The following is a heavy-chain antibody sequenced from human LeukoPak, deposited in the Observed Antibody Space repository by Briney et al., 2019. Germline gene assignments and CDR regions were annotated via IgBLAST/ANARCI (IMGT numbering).Heavy chain of an antibody. V-gene: IGHV1-46*01. Sequence: ASVKVSCKASGYTFTSYCMHWVRQAPGQGLEWMGIINPSGGSTSYAQKFQGRVTMTRDASTSTVYMELSSLRSEDTAVYYYARDHYYPTGEVDYWGQGTLVTVSS. D-gene: IGHD3-22*01. CDR1: GYTFTSYC. J-gene: IGHJ4*02. CDR3: ARDHYYPTGEVDY. CDR2: INPSGGST.